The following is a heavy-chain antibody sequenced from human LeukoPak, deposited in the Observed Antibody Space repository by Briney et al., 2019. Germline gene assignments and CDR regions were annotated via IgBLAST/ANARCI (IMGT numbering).Heavy chain of an antibody. J-gene: IGHJ4*02. Sequence: ASVKVSCTASGGTFSSYAISWVRQAPGQGLEWMGGMIPIFGTANYAQKFQGRVTITADESTSTAYMELRSLRSEDTAVYYCARGVVVPAAMVGAGFFDYWGQGTLVTVSS. V-gene: IGHV1-69*01. CDR3: ARGVVVPAAMVGAGFFDY. D-gene: IGHD2-2*01. CDR1: GGTFSSYA. CDR2: MIPIFGTA.